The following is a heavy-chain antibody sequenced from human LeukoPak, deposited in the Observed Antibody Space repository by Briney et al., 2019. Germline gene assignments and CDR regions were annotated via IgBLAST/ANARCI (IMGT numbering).Heavy chain of an antibody. CDR2: TKQDGSEK. J-gene: IGHJ4*02. V-gene: IGHV3-7*01. Sequence: GGSLRLSCEASELTSSTSWMSWVRQAPGQGLEWVAQTKQDGSEKYYVDSVKGRFTTSRDKNSLFLQMNSVRAEDTAVYYCVGWGVSGITNHWGQGTLVTVSS. CDR3: VGWGVSGITNH. D-gene: IGHD1-7*01. CDR1: ELTSSTSW.